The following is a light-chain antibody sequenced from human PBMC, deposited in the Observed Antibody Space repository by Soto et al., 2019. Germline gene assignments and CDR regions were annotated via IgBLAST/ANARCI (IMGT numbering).Light chain of an antibody. CDR2: GAS. CDR3: QQYDDWLRLT. V-gene: IGKV3-20*01. Sequence: EIVLTQSPGTLSLSPGERITLSCRASQSVSSSYFSWYQQKPGQAPRLLIYGASNRATGIPARFSGSGSGTEFNLTISSLQSEDFAVYFCQQYDDWLRLTFGGGTKVDIK. CDR1: QSVSSSY. J-gene: IGKJ4*01.